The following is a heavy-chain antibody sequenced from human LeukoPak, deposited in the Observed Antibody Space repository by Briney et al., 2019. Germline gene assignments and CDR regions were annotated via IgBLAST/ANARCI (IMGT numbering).Heavy chain of an antibody. J-gene: IGHJ5*02. CDR3: ARKYYDFWSDEGGWFDP. CDR1: GGSISSSSYY. Sequence: LSLTCTVSGGSISSSSYYWGWIRQPPGKGLEWVSVIYSGGSTYYADSVKGRFTISRDNSKNTLYLQMNSLRAEDTAVYYCARKYYDFWSDEGGWFDPWGQGTLVTVSS. CDR2: IYSGGST. V-gene: IGHV3-66*02. D-gene: IGHD3-3*01.